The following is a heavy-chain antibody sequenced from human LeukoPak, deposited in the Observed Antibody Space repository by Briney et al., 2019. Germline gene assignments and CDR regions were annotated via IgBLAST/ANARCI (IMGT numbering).Heavy chain of an antibody. V-gene: IGHV4-61*02. D-gene: IGHD5-18*01. CDR2: IYTSGGT. Sequence: SETLSLTCTVSGVSISSGDCYWTWIRQPAGKGLEWIGRIYTSGGTNYNPSLKSRVTISVDTSKNQFSLNLTSVTAADTAVYYCAREYSRGRFDYWGQGTLVTVSS. CDR1: GVSISSGDCY. J-gene: IGHJ4*02. CDR3: AREYSRGRFDY.